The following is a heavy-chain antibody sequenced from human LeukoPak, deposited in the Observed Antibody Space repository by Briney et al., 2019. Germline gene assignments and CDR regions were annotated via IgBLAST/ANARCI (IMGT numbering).Heavy chain of an antibody. CDR1: GFTFSYYE. V-gene: IGHV3-11*05. Sequence: PGGSLRLSCAASGFTFSYYEMNWVRQAPGKGLEWVSYISSSSSHTNYADSVKGRFSISRDNAKKSLYLQMNSLRADDTAVYYCARDATGYSSTPFDYWGQGTLVTVSS. CDR3: ARDATGYSSTPFDY. J-gene: IGHJ4*02. D-gene: IGHD6-13*01. CDR2: ISSSSSHT.